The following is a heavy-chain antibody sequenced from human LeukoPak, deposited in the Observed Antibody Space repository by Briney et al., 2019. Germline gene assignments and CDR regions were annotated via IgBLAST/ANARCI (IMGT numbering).Heavy chain of an antibody. J-gene: IGHJ4*02. D-gene: IGHD1-26*01. CDR3: ARDKVVGATIFDY. Sequence: GGSLRLSCAASGFTLSTYWMSWVRQAPGKGLEWVANIKQDGSEKYYVDSVKGRFTISRDNAKNSLYLRMNSLRAEDTAVYYCARDKVVGATIFDYWGQGTLVTVSS. V-gene: IGHV3-7*03. CDR2: IKQDGSEK. CDR1: GFTLSTYW.